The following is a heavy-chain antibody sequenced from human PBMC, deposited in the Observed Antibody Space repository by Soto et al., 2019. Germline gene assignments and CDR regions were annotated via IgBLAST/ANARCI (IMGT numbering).Heavy chain of an antibody. CDR2: ITYDGSHK. D-gene: IGHD5-18*01. J-gene: IGHJ6*02. Sequence: GGSLILSCVASGFTFSGYAMHWVRQAPGKGLEWVAVITYDGSHKSYADSVKGRFTISRDNAKNTVYLQMNSLRAEDTALYYCARGIRNYYGMDVWGQGTTVTVSS. CDR1: GFTFSGYA. V-gene: IGHV3-30-3*01. CDR3: ARGIRNYYGMDV.